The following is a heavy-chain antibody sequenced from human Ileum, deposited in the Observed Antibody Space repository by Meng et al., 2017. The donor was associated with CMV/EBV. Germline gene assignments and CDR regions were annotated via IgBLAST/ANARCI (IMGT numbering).Heavy chain of an antibody. V-gene: IGHV4-39*01. D-gene: IGHD3-16*01. CDR3: ARSLSRYYFGMDV. CDR1: GASISSSTYY. Sequence: SETLSLTCSVSGASISSSTYYWGWIRQSPGKGLEWIGSIYFSGSSFYNPSLQGQVTISIDTSKSQFSLKVNSVTAADTAVYYCARSLSRYYFGMDVGGQGTTVTVSS. CDR2: IYFSGSS. J-gene: IGHJ6*02.